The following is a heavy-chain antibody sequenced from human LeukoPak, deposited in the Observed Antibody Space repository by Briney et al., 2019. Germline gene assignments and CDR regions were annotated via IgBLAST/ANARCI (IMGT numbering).Heavy chain of an antibody. D-gene: IGHD6-19*01. CDR2: IKSKTDGGTT. CDR1: GFTFSNAW. Sequence: GGSLRLSCAASGFTFSNAWMSWVRQAPGKGLEWVGRIKSKTDGGTTDYAAPVKGRFTISRDDSKNTLYLQMDSLKTEDTAVYYCTTDRRSYSSGWYEQDYWGQGTLVTVSS. CDR3: TTDRRSYSSGWYEQDY. V-gene: IGHV3-15*01. J-gene: IGHJ4*02.